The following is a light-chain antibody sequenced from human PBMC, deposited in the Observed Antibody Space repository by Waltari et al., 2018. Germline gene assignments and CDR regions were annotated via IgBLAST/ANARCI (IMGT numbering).Light chain of an antibody. V-gene: IGKV3-15*01. J-gene: IGKJ5*01. CDR3: QQYGHWPPIT. CDR2: GTS. CDR1: QSISSS. Sequence: EMVLTQSPATLSVSPGESVALSCRASQSISSSLAWYQQTPGQAPRLLLFGTSTRATGVPARFSGSGSGTEFTLTISNMQSEDFGVYYCQQYGHWPPITFGQGTRLEIE.